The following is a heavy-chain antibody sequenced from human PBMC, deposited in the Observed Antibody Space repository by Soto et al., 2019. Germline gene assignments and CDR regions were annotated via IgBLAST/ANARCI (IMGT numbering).Heavy chain of an antibody. CDR3: ARGRDRSSFVAYYYYGIDV. Sequence: SETLSLTCAVYGGSFSGYYWSWIRQPPGKGLEWIGEINHSGSTNYNPSLKSRVTISVDTSKNQFSLKLSSVTAADTAVYYCARGRDRSSFVAYYYYGIDVWGQGTTVNVSS. V-gene: IGHV4-34*01. CDR2: INHSGST. D-gene: IGHD6-6*01. CDR1: GGSFSGYY. J-gene: IGHJ6*02.